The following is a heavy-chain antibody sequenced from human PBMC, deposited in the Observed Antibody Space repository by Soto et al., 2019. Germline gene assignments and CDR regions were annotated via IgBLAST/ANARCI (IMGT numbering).Heavy chain of an antibody. J-gene: IGHJ4*02. CDR1: GFTFSSYS. V-gene: IGHV3-21*01. CDR2: ISSSSSYI. CDR3: ARDLPAGRYSSGWYGWGY. Sequence: GGSLRLSCAASGFTFSSYSMNWVRQAPGKGLEWVSSISSSSSYIYYADSVKGRFTISRDNAKNSLYLQMNSLRAEDTAVYYCARDLPAGRYSSGWYGWGYWGQGTLVTVSS. D-gene: IGHD6-19*01.